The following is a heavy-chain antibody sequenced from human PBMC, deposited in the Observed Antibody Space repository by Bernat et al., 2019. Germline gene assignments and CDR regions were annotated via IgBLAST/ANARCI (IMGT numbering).Heavy chain of an antibody. CDR2: LYSGGTT. CDR3: AKAVGSRDGYNLDAFDI. D-gene: IGHD5-24*01. Sequence: EVQLVETGGGLIQPGRSLRLSCAASGLTVSTNYMSWVRQAPGKGLEWVSVLYSGGTTYYADSVKGRFTMSGDNSKNTLYLQRDSLRAEDTAVYYCAKAVGSRDGYNLDAFDIWGQGAMVTVSS. CDR1: GLTVSTNY. V-gene: IGHV3-53*02. J-gene: IGHJ3*02.